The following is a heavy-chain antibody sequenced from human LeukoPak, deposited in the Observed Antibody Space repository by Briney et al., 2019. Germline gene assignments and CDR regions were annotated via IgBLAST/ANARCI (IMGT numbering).Heavy chain of an antibody. CDR3: ARTYTVTTWVGIDY. Sequence: SVKVSCKASGGTFSSYAISWVRQAPGQGLEWMGGIIPIFGTANYAQKFQGRVTITADESTSTAYMELSSLRSEDTAVYYCARTYTVTTWVGIDYWAREPWSPSPQ. CDR2: IIPIFGTA. CDR1: GGTFSSYA. J-gene: IGHJ4*02. V-gene: IGHV1-69*13. D-gene: IGHD4-17*01.